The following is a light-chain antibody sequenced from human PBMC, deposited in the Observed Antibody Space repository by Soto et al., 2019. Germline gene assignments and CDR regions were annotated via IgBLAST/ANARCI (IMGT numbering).Light chain of an antibody. Sequence: DIQMTHSPSSLSASVGDRVTITCQASQDIKNYLNWYQQKSGKAPKLLIYDASDLETGVPSRFSGSGSGTDFTFTINSLQPEDIATYYCQKYDNLPLNFGGGTKVDIK. CDR3: QKYDNLPLN. CDR1: QDIKNY. J-gene: IGKJ4*01. CDR2: DAS. V-gene: IGKV1-33*01.